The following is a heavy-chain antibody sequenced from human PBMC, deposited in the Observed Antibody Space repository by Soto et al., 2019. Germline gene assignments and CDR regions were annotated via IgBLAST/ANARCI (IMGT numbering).Heavy chain of an antibody. Sequence: HPGGSLRLSCAASGFTFSSYAMSWVRQAPGKGLEWVSAISGSGGSTYYADSVKGRFTISRDNSKNTLYLQMNSLRAEDTAVYYCAKDTPSLLYSFTPFDYWGQGTLVTVSS. CDR1: GFTFSSYA. J-gene: IGHJ4*02. CDR2: ISGSGGST. CDR3: AKDTPSLLYSFTPFDY. D-gene: IGHD3-3*01. V-gene: IGHV3-23*01.